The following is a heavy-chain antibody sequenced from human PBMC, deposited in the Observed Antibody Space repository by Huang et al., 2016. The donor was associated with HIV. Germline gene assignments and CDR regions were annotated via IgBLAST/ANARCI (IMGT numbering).Heavy chain of an antibody. J-gene: IGHJ4*02. CDR1: GYTFSTLS. V-gene: IGHV3-48*01. D-gene: IGHD3-22*01. CDR2: ISKTSGAT. Sequence: EVQLVASGGGLAQPGGSLRLSCVASGYTFSTLSMNWVRQAAGKWLEWVSYISKTSGATSYAEYVKGRFTVPRDNVKNSLYLQMNRLRVEDTAMYYCVRDSSSGLQLRYWGQGALVIVS. CDR3: VRDSSSGLQLRY.